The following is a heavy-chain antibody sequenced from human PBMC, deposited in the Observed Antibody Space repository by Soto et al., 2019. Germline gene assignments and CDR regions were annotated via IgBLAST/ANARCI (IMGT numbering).Heavy chain of an antibody. CDR1: GFTFSDYY. D-gene: IGHD6-6*01. Sequence: PGGSLRLSCAASGFTFSDYYMSWIRQAPGKGLEWVSYISSSSSYTNYADSVKGRFTISRDNAKNSLYLQMNSLRAEDTAVYYCARDRPSIAVRRRFDYWGQGTLVTVSS. V-gene: IGHV3-11*06. CDR2: ISSSSSYT. CDR3: ARDRPSIAVRRRFDY. J-gene: IGHJ4*02.